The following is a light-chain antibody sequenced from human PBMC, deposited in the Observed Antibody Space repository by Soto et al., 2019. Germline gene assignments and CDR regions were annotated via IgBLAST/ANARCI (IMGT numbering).Light chain of an antibody. CDR3: TSYTSSLTLV. Sequence: QSALTQPASVSGSPGQSITISCTGTSSDVGGYKYVSWYQQHPGKAPKLMIYEVSNRPSGVSNRFSGSKSGNTASLTISGLQAEDEADYYCTSYTSSLTLVFGGGTKVTVL. CDR1: SSDVGGYKY. V-gene: IGLV2-14*01. CDR2: EVS. J-gene: IGLJ2*01.